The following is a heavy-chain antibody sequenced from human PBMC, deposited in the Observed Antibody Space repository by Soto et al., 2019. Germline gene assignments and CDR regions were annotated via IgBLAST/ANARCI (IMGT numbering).Heavy chain of an antibody. J-gene: IGHJ5*02. Sequence: TLSLTCAVCGDSISSGWYSWRSIRPPPGKGLEWIEYIYHSGSTYYTPPLQSRVTISVDRSKNQFSLKLSSVTAADTAVYYCARVWEGNWFDPWGQGTLVTVSS. D-gene: IGHD1-26*01. CDR2: IYHSGST. CDR1: GDSISSGWYS. V-gene: IGHV4-30-2*01. CDR3: ARVWEGNWFDP.